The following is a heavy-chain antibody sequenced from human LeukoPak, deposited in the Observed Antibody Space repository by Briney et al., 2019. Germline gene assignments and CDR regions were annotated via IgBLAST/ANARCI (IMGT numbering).Heavy chain of an antibody. CDR2: ISGSGDTT. Sequence: GGSLRLSCAASGFIFSDYVMSWVRQAPGKGLECVSVISGSGDTTYYADSVKGRFTISRDNSKNTLYLQMNSLRAEDTAVYYCAKEVGASSYYYHGMDVWGQGTTVTVSS. V-gene: IGHV3-23*01. D-gene: IGHD1-26*01. J-gene: IGHJ6*02. CDR3: AKEVGASSYYYHGMDV. CDR1: GFIFSDYV.